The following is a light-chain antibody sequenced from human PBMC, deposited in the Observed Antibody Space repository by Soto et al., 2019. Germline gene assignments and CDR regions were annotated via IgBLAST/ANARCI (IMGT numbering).Light chain of an antibody. Sequence: GDIDTITCRASQSIGSWLAWYQQKPGKAPKLLMYDASSLESGVPSRFSGSGSGTEFTLTISSLQPDDFATFYCQQYYSYSTFGQGTKVDIK. V-gene: IGKV1-5*01. CDR3: QQYYSYST. CDR1: QSIGSW. CDR2: DAS. J-gene: IGKJ1*01.